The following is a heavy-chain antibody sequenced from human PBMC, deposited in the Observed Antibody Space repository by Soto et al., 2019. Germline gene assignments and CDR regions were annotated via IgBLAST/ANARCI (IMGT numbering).Heavy chain of an antibody. J-gene: IGHJ4*02. CDR3: ASLTPGDFWSGYYDY. D-gene: IGHD3-3*01. Sequence: PGGSLRLSCAASGFTFSSYAMSWVRQAPGKGLEWVSAISGSGGSTYYADSVKGRLTISRDNSKNTLYLQMNSLRAEDTAVYYSASLTPGDFWSGYYDYWGQGTRVTVSS. CDR1: GFTFSSYA. CDR2: ISGSGGST. V-gene: IGHV3-23*01.